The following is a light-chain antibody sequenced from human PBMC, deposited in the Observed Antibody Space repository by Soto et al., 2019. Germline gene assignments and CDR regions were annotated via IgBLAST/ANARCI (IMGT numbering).Light chain of an antibody. CDR2: AAS. CDR3: QQHFNPPWT. Sequence: DIQMTQSPSSLSASVGDRVTITCRASQTIKNYLNWYRQRPGKAPEFLIYAASSLQSGVPSRFSGSGSGTDLTLTISSLQDEDFADYYCQQHFNPPWTFGQGTKVEIK. J-gene: IGKJ1*01. V-gene: IGKV1-39*01. CDR1: QTIKNY.